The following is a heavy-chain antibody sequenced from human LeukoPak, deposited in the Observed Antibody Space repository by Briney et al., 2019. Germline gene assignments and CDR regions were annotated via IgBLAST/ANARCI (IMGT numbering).Heavy chain of an antibody. Sequence: PSETLSLTCTVSGGSISSSSYYWGWIRQPRGKGLEWIGSIYYSGSTYYNPSLKSRVTISVDTSKNQFSLKLSSVTAADTAVYYCASPYYGSGSYIVDPWGQGTLVTVSS. J-gene: IGHJ5*02. CDR1: GGSISSSSYY. CDR2: IYYSGST. V-gene: IGHV4-39*01. D-gene: IGHD3-10*01. CDR3: ASPYYGSGSYIVDP.